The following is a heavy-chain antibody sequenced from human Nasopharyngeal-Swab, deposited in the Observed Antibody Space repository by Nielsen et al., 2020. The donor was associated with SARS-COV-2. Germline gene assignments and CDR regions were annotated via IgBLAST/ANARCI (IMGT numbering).Heavy chain of an antibody. CDR2: ISGSGAIT. J-gene: IGHJ6*02. D-gene: IGHD6-19*01. CDR3: AKDDISVWYGGDFYYGMDV. Sequence: GESLKISCAASEFTFSSYAMTWVRQAPGKGLEWVAAISGSGAITYYADSVKGRFTISRDNSRNTLYLQMNSLRAEDTAVYYCAKDDISVWYGGDFYYGMDVWGQGTTVTVSS. V-gene: IGHV3-23*01. CDR1: EFTFSSYA.